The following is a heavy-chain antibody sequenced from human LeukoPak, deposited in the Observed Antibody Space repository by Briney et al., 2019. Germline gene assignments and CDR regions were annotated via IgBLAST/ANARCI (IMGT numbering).Heavy chain of an antibody. CDR3: ARDRVGSGWFDY. J-gene: IGHJ4*02. D-gene: IGHD6-19*01. CDR1: GFTVSSNY. V-gene: IGHV3-66*01. CDR2: IYSGGST. Sequence: GGSLRLSCAASGFTVSSNYMSWVRQAPGKGLEWVSVIYSGGSTYYADSVKGRFTISRGNSKNTLYLQMNRLRAEDTAVYYCARDRVGSGWFDYWGQGTLVTVSS.